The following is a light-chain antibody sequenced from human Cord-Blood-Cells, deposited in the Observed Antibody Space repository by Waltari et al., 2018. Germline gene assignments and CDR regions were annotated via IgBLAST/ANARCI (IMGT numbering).Light chain of an antibody. J-gene: IGKJ2*03. V-gene: IGKV2-28*01. CDR3: MQALQTPYS. CDR2: LGS. Sequence: DIVMTQSPLSLPVTPGEPASISCRSSQSLLHSNGYNYLDCYLQKPGQSQQLLIYLGSNRASGVPDRFSGSGSGTDFTLKISRVEAEDVGVYYCMQALQTPYSFGQGTKLEIK. CDR1: QSLLHSNGYNY.